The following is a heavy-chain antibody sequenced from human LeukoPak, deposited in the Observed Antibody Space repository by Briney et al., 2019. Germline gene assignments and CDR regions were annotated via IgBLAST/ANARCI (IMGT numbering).Heavy chain of an antibody. D-gene: IGHD3-16*01. CDR3: ARDHGGVVNYYYMDV. J-gene: IGHJ6*03. Sequence: ASVKVSCKASGYTFTSYGISWVRQAPGQGLEWMGWISAYNGNTNYAQKLQGRVTMTTDTSTSTAYMELRSLRSDDTAVYYCARDHGGVVNYYYMDVWGKGTTVTVSS. CDR1: GYTFTSYG. V-gene: IGHV1-18*01. CDR2: ISAYNGNT.